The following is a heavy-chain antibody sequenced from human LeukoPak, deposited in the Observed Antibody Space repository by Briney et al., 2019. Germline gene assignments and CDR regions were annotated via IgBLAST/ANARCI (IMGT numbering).Heavy chain of an antibody. J-gene: IGHJ6*04. D-gene: IGHD3-10*01. CDR1: GFTFSSYE. CDR3: ARSYGSGSYGMDV. V-gene: IGHV3-48*03. Sequence: PGGSLRLSCAASGFTFSSYEMNWVRQAPGKGLEWVSYISSSGSTIYYADSVKGRFTISRDNAKNSLYLQVNSLRAEDTAVYYCARSYGSGSYGMDVWGKGTTVTVSS. CDR2: ISSSGSTI.